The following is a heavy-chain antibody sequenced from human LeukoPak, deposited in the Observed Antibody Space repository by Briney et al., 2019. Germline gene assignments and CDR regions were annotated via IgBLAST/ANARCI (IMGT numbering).Heavy chain of an antibody. V-gene: IGHV3-7*04. CDR2: IREDGREI. Sequence: GGSLRLSCAASGFTFSSYEMNWVRQAPGKGLEWLANIREDGREINYVDSVKGRFTISRDNAKNSLYLQMNSLRVEDTAVYFCARDVGGGYYLFTENQWGQGTLVTVSS. D-gene: IGHD3-3*01. CDR1: GFTFSSYE. J-gene: IGHJ4*02. CDR3: ARDVGGGYYLFTENQ.